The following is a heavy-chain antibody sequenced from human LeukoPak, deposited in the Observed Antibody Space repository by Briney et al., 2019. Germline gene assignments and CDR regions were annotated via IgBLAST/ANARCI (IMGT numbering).Heavy chain of an antibody. D-gene: IGHD2-15*01. Sequence: GGSLRLSCAASGFTFSSYSISWVSQAPGTGLEWVSYISTSSAVMYYADSVKGRFTISRDDARNSVSLQMNSLRADDTAVYYCARDVGYCSGGSCYRWFASWGQGTPVIVSS. J-gene: IGHJ5*01. V-gene: IGHV3-48*01. CDR1: GFTFSSYS. CDR2: ISTSSAVM. CDR3: ARDVGYCSGGSCYRWFAS.